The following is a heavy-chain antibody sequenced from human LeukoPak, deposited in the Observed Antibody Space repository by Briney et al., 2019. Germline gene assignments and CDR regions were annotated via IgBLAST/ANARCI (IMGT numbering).Heavy chain of an antibody. CDR3: VKDLDYQFLY. J-gene: IGHJ4*02. D-gene: IGHD2-2*01. V-gene: IGHV4-4*02. Sequence: SETLSLTCAVSGGSVNSDKWWSWVRQAPGQGLEWIGQIHPRGDIDYSPSLKNRVSLSMDKSKNQLSLEMTSVTPADTAMYYCVKDLDYQFLYWGQGTLVTVSS. CDR2: IHPRGDI. CDR1: GGSVNSDKW.